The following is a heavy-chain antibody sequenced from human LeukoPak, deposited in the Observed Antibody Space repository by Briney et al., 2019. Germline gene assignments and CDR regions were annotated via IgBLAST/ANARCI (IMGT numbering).Heavy chain of an antibody. CDR3: ARGKGYSSGWYPDGNWFDP. CDR1: GGSISSSPYY. Sequence: TSETLSLTCTVSGGSISSSPYYWGWIRQPPGKGLEWIGTIYYSGSTYYNPSLKSRVTISVDTSKNQFSLKLRSVTAADTAVYYCARGKGYSSGWYPDGNWFDPWGQGTLVTVSS. CDR2: IYYSGST. V-gene: IGHV4-39*07. D-gene: IGHD6-19*01. J-gene: IGHJ5*02.